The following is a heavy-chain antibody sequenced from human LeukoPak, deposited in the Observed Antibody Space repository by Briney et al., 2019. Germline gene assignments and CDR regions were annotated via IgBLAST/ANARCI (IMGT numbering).Heavy chain of an antibody. CDR1: GYTFTSYY. Sequence: ASVKVSCKASGYTFTSYYMHWVRQARGQGLEWMGIINPSGGSTSYAQKFQGRVTMTRDTSTSTVYMELSSLRSEDTAVYYCARDYKGGSYRPYNWFDPWGQGTLVTVSS. V-gene: IGHV1-46*01. J-gene: IGHJ5*02. CDR2: INPSGGST. CDR3: ARDYKGGSYRPYNWFDP. D-gene: IGHD1-26*01.